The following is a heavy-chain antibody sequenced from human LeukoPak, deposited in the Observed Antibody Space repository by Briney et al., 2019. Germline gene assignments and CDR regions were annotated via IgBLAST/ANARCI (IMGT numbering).Heavy chain of an antibody. J-gene: IGHJ4*02. V-gene: IGHV3-66*01. CDR3: ARNLYYYDSSGYYYY. CDR1: GFTVSNNY. CDR2: IYSGGNT. D-gene: IGHD3-22*01. Sequence: GGSPRLSCATSGFTVSNNYMSWVRQAPGKGLEWVSLIYSGGNTYYADSVRGRFTISRDNSKNTLYLQMNSLRAEDTAVYYCARNLYYYDSSGYYYYWGQGTLVTVSS.